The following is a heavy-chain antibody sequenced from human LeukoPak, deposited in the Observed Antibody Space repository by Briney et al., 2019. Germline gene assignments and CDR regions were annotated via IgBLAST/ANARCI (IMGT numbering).Heavy chain of an antibody. CDR2: IYYSGST. Sequence: SETLSLTCTVSGGSISSYYWSWIRQPPGKGLEWIGYIYYSGSTNYNPSLKSRVTISVDTSKNQFSLKLSSVTAADTAVYYCARVTDILTGYPMGGIDYWGQGTLVTVSS. CDR1: GGSISSYY. D-gene: IGHD3-9*01. CDR3: ARVTDILTGYPMGGIDY. J-gene: IGHJ4*02. V-gene: IGHV4-59*01.